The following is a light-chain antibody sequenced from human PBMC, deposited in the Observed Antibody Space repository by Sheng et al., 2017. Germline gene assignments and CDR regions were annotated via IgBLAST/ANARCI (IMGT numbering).Light chain of an antibody. V-gene: IGKV3-20*01. CDR3: QQYGSFPIT. CDR2: AAS. Sequence: TQSPSTLSASVGDRVTITCRASQSFSTYLAWYQQKPGQAPRLLIYAASSRAAGIPDRFTGGGSGTDFALTISGLEPEDFSVYYCQQYGSFPITFGQGTRLEIK. J-gene: IGKJ5*01. CDR1: QSFSTY.